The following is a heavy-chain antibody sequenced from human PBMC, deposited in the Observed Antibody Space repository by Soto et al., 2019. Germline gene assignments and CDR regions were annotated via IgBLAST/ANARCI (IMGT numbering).Heavy chain of an antibody. CDR1: GFSLSTSGVG. D-gene: IGHD6-13*01. J-gene: IGHJ4*02. CDR2: IYWDDDK. Sequence: QITLKESGPTLVKPTQTLTLTCTFSGFSLSTSGVGVGWIRQPPGKALEWLALIYWDDDKRYSPSLKSRLTITKDTSKNQVVLTMTNMDPVDTATYYCAHRIAAAWYDDYIDYWGQGTLVTVSS. CDR3: AHRIAAAWYDDYIDY. V-gene: IGHV2-5*02.